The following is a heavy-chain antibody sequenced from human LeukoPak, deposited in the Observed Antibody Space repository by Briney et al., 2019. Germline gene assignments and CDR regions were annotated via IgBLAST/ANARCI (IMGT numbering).Heavy chain of an antibody. CDR1: GGSISGFC. V-gene: IGHV4-4*07. D-gene: IGHD6-19*01. Sequence: SETLSLTCTVSGGSISGFCWSWVRQPAGKGLEWIGRICISESTNYNPSLERRTTMSADTSQNQFSLRLTSVTAADTAVYYCARIRRDSGDWYADDYWGQGTLVTVSS. CDR3: ARIRRDSGDWYADDY. CDR2: ICISEST. J-gene: IGHJ4*02.